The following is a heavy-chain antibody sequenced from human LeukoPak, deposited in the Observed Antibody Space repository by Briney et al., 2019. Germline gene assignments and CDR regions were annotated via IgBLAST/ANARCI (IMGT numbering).Heavy chain of an antibody. CDR1: GGSISSSNW. J-gene: IGHJ4*02. CDR3: ARDFDRTDYYGSGSYYA. CDR2: IYHSGST. V-gene: IGHV4-4*02. Sequence: SETLSLTCAVSGGSISSSNWWSWVRQPPGKGLEWIGGIYHSGSTNYNPSLKSRVTISVDKSKNQFSLKLSSETAADTAVYYCARDFDRTDYYGSGSYYAWGQGTLVTVSS. D-gene: IGHD3-10*01.